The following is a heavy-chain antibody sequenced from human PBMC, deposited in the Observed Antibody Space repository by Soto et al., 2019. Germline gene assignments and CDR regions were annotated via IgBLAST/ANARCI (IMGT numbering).Heavy chain of an antibody. Sequence: ASVKIYCKTSGYPYTSYSSRWLRQAHKQGLEWMGWISTYNGNTNYAQKLQGRVTMTTDTSTSTAYMELNSLRAEDTAVYYCARGLVYYYDSSGYFPPRYYYGMDVRGQGTTVTVSS. CDR2: ISTYNGNT. CDR3: ARGLVYYYDSSGYFPPRYYYGMDV. V-gene: IGHV1-18*01. CDR1: GYPYTSYS. D-gene: IGHD3-22*01. J-gene: IGHJ6*02.